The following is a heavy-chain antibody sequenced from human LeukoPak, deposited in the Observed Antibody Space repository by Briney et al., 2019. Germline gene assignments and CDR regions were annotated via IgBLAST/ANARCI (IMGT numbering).Heavy chain of an antibody. Sequence: GGSLRLSCAASGFTFSSYSMNWVRQAPGKGLEWVSSISSSSSYIYYADSVKGRFTISRDNAKSSLYLQMNSLRAEDTAVYYCAREIAVAGTGLDYWGQGTLVTVSS. V-gene: IGHV3-21*01. J-gene: IGHJ4*02. CDR3: AREIAVAGTGLDY. CDR1: GFTFSSYS. D-gene: IGHD6-19*01. CDR2: ISSSSSYI.